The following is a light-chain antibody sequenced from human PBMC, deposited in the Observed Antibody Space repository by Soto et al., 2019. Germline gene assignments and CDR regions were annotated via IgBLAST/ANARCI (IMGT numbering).Light chain of an antibody. CDR2: GAS. CDR1: QSVSSSY. J-gene: IGKJ1*01. V-gene: IGKV3-20*01. Sequence: EIVLTQSPGTLSLSPGERATLSCRASQSVSSSYLAWYQQKPGQAPRLLIYGASSRATGIPDRFSGSGSGTDFTLTISRLEPEDFAVYFCQRYYDSLWTFGQGTKVE. CDR3: QRYYDSLWT.